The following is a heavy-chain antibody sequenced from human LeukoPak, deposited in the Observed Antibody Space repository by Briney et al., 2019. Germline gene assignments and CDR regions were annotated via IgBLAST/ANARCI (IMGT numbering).Heavy chain of an antibody. J-gene: IGHJ4*02. V-gene: IGHV3-23*01. Sequence: PGGSLRLSCAASGFTFSSYAMNWVRQAPGKGLEWVSAISGSGGSTCYADSVKGRFTISRDNSRNTLYLQMNSLRAEDTAVYYCATPSNYFDYWGQGTLVTVSS. CDR3: ATPSNYFDY. CDR1: GFTFSSYA. D-gene: IGHD2-2*01. CDR2: ISGSGGST.